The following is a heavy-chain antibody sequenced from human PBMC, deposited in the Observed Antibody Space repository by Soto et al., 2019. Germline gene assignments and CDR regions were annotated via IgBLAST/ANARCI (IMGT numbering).Heavy chain of an antibody. CDR1: GDSISSGNKY. V-gene: IGHV4-30-4*01. Sequence: SETLSLTCTVSGDSISSGNKYWSWIRQAPGKGLEWIGYIFSSGTTYYNPSLKSRLTMSLDTSQNQFSLRLASVTDADSAVYYCARVPSPFDYYYAMDVWGQGTTVTVSS. CDR2: IFSSGTT. D-gene: IGHD3-16*01. CDR3: ARVPSPFDYYYAMDV. J-gene: IGHJ6*02.